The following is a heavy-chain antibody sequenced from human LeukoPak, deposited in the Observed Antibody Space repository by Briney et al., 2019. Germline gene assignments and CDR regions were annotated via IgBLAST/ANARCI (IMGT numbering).Heavy chain of an antibody. J-gene: IGHJ4*02. V-gene: IGHV1-8*01. CDR2: VNPNSGNT. Sequence: ASVKVSCKASGYTFTSYDINWVRQATGQGLEWMGWVNPNSGNTGYAQKFQGRVTMTRNTSISTAYMELSSLRSEDTAVYYCARRSFVYYYDSSGYYGYYFDYWGQGTLVTVSS. CDR1: GYTFTSYD. CDR3: ARRSFVYYYDSSGYYGYYFDY. D-gene: IGHD3-22*01.